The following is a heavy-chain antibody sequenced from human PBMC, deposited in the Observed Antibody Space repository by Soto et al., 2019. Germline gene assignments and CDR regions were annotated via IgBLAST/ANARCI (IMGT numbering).Heavy chain of an antibody. D-gene: IGHD3-3*01. V-gene: IGHV3-23*01. J-gene: IGHJ6*02. Sequence: GGSLRLSCAASGFTFSSYAMSWVRQAPGKGLEWVSAISGSGGSTYYADSVKGRFTISRDNSKNTLYQQMNSLRAEDTAVYYCAKRFFWSGRYYYGMDVWGQGTTVTVSS. CDR1: GFTFSSYA. CDR2: ISGSGGST. CDR3: AKRFFWSGRYYYGMDV.